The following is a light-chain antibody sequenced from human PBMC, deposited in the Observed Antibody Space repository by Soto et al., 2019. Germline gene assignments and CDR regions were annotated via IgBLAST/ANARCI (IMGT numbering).Light chain of an antibody. CDR1: ESISSSY. CDR2: GAS. J-gene: IGKJ1*01. CDR3: QQYGSSPPWT. Sequence: EIVLTQSPGTLSLSPGERATLSCRATESISSSYLAWYQQKPGQAPRLLIYGASSRATGIPDRFSGSGSGTDFPLTISRMEPEDFALYYCQQYGSSPPWTFGQGTKV. V-gene: IGKV3-20*01.